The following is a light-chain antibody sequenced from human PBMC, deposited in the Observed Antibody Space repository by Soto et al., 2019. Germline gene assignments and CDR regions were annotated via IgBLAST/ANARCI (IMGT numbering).Light chain of an antibody. V-gene: IGLV2-8*01. Sequence: QSVLTQPPSASGSPGPSVTISCTGTSTDVGAYNYVSWYQQRPGKAPKLMIFEVTKRPSGVPDRFSGSKSGNTASLTVSGVQADDEADYYCSSYAGSNSFVFGTGTKVTVL. CDR1: STDVGAYNY. J-gene: IGLJ1*01. CDR2: EVT. CDR3: SSYAGSNSFV.